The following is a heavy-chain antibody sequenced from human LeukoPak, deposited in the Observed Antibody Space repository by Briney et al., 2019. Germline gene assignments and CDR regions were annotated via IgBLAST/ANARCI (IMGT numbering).Heavy chain of an antibody. J-gene: IGHJ5*02. V-gene: IGHV4-39*07. CDR2: IYYSGST. CDR3: ARVAAHSWFGP. D-gene: IGHD6-6*01. CDR1: GGSISSSSYY. Sequence: SETLSLTCTVSGGSISSSSYYWGWIRQPPGKGLEWIGSIYYSGSTYYNPSLKSRVTISVDTSKNQFSLKLSSVTAADTAVYYCARVAAHSWFGPWGQGTLVTVSS.